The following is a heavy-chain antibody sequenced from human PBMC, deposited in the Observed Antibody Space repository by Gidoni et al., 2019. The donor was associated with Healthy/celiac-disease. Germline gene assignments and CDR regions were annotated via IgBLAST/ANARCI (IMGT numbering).Heavy chain of an antibody. Sequence: QLQLQESGPGLVKPSETLSLTCTVSGGSISSSSYSSGWIRQPPGKGLEWIGSIYYSGSTYSNPSLKSRVTISVDTSKSQFSLKLSSVTAADTAVYYCARQDTSNIPAAIGFGLDYYYYGMDVWGQGTTVTVSS. CDR1: GGSISSSSYS. D-gene: IGHD2-2*02. CDR2: IYYSGST. J-gene: IGHJ6*02. V-gene: IGHV4-39*01. CDR3: ARQDTSNIPAAIGFGLDYYYYGMDV.